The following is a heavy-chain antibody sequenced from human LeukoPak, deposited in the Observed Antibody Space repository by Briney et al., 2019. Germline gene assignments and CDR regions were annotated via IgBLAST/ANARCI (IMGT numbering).Heavy chain of an antibody. CDR3: ARAPYSYSSGWGDY. CDR1: GGSISSSSYY. V-gene: IGHV4-39*07. J-gene: IGHJ4*02. D-gene: IGHD6-19*01. Sequence: PSETLSLTCTVSGGSISSSSYYWGWIRQPPGKGLEWIGSIYYSGSTDYNPSLKSRVTISVDTSKNQFSLKLSSVTAADTAVYYCARAPYSYSSGWGDYWGQGTLVTVSS. CDR2: IYYSGST.